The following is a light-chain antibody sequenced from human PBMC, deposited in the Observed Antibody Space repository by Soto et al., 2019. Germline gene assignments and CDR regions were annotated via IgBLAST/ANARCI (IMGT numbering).Light chain of an antibody. CDR3: AAWDDSLNGLYV. Sequence: QSVLTQPPSASGTPGQRVTISCSGSSSNIGINTVNWYQQVPGTAPKLLIYTDNQRPSGVPDRFYGSKSGTSASLAISGLQSEDEADYYCAAWDDSLNGLYVFGTGNKVTVL. CDR1: SSNIGINT. J-gene: IGLJ1*01. V-gene: IGLV1-44*01. CDR2: TDN.